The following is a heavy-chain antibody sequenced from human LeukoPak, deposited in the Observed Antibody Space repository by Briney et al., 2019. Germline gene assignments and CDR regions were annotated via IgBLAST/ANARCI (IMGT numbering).Heavy chain of an antibody. J-gene: IGHJ4*02. CDR1: GYNFDKFG. CDR2: INTHNGNT. V-gene: IGHV1-18*01. Sequence: GASVKVSCKASGYNFDKFGIAWVRQAPGQGLEWMGWINTHNGNTKYAQQYQGRVTMTTDTSTSTVYMELRSLRSDDTAVYFCARDTPQHLNRYDYWGQGTQVTVSS. D-gene: IGHD6-13*01. CDR3: ARDTPQHLNRYDY.